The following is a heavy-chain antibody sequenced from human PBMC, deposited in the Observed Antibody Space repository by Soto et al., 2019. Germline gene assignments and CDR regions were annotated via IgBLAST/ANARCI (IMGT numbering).Heavy chain of an antibody. Sequence: SETLSLTCSVTGGSINNYYWSWVRQSAGKGLEWIGRVFTTGTTDYNPSLKGRVTISVDTSKNQFSLSLRSVTAADTAIYYCARDFNSIFDDFADMRWNFDPWGQGTRVTVS. CDR2: VFTTGTT. D-gene: IGHD3-3*02. V-gene: IGHV4-4*07. J-gene: IGHJ5*02. CDR3: ARDFNSIFDDFADMRWNFDP. CDR1: GGSINNYY.